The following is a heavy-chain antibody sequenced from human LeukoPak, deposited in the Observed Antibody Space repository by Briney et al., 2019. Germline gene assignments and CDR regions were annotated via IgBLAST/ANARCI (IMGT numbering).Heavy chain of an antibody. Sequence: SETLSLTCAVYGGSFSGYYWSWIRQPPGKGLEWIGEINHSGSTNYNPFLKSRVTISVDTSKNQFSLKLSSVTAADTAVYYCARGDSSGYPFDYWGQGTLVTVPS. V-gene: IGHV4-34*01. CDR3: ARGDSSGYPFDY. D-gene: IGHD3-22*01. CDR1: GGSFSGYY. CDR2: INHSGST. J-gene: IGHJ4*02.